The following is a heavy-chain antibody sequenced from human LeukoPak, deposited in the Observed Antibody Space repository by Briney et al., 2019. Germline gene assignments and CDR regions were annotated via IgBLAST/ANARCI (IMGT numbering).Heavy chain of an antibody. CDR2: INPTSGGT. Sequence: ASVKVSCKASAYTFTGYYIHWVRQAPGQGLEWMGWINPTSGGTKYAQKFQGRVTMTRDTSISTAYMAMSRLRSDDTAVFYCARGSRYHDWLSPLDSWGQGTLVTVSS. V-gene: IGHV1-2*02. D-gene: IGHD3-9*01. CDR1: AYTFTGYY. CDR3: ARGSRYHDWLSPLDS. J-gene: IGHJ4*02.